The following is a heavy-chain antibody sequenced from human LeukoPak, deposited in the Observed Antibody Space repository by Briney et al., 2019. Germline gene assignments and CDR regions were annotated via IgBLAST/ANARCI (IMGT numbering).Heavy chain of an antibody. CDR1: GGTFSSYA. J-gene: IGHJ6*03. CDR3: ARGLDYGDYKRGFYYYYYMDV. Sequence: GASVKVSCKASGGTFSSYAISWVRQAPGQGLEWVGGIIPIFGTANYAQKFQGRVTITADESTSTAYMELSSLRSEDTAVYYCARGLDYGDYKRGFYYYYYMDVWGKGTTVTISS. CDR2: IIPIFGTA. V-gene: IGHV1-69*13. D-gene: IGHD4-17*01.